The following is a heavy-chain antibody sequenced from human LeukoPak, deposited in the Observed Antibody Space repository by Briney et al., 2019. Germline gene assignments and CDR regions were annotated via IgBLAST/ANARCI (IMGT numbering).Heavy chain of an antibody. J-gene: IGHJ5*02. CDR2: FDPESSET. CDR3: ATISVTYYEGFDP. CDR1: GSTLTDVS. D-gene: IGHD3-3*01. Sequence: ASVKVSCKVSGSTLTDVSIHWVRQAPGKGLEWMGGFDPESSETTFAQKFQGRLTMTEDTSTDTVHIDLTSLTSEDTAVCYCATISVTYYEGFDPWGQGTLVTVSS. V-gene: IGHV1-24*01.